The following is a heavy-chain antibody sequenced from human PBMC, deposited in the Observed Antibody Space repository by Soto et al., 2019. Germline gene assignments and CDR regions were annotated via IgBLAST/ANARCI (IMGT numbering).Heavy chain of an antibody. CDR1: GYTYTSYG. Sequence: ASVKVSCKASGYTYTSYGISWVRQAPGQGLEWMGWISAYNGNTNYAQKLQGRVTMTTDTSTSTAYMELRSLRSDDTAVYYCARVKGSGYHNWFDPWGQGTLVTVSS. CDR3: ARVKGSGYHNWFDP. D-gene: IGHD3-22*01. V-gene: IGHV1-18*01. J-gene: IGHJ5*02. CDR2: ISAYNGNT.